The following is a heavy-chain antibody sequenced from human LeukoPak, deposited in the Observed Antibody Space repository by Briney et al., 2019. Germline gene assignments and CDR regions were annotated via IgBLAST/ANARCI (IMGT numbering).Heavy chain of an antibody. J-gene: IGHJ4*02. CDR2: ARNKANSYTT. D-gene: IGHD3-10*01. CDR3: ARENYGSGSYYIYHFDL. Sequence: PGGSLRLSCAASGFTFSAHYMDWVRQAPGKGLEWVARARNKANSYTTEYAASVQGRFTISRDDSKSSLYLQMNSLKTEDTAVYYCARENYGSGSYYIYHFDLWGQGTLVTVSS. CDR1: GFTFSAHY. V-gene: IGHV3-72*01.